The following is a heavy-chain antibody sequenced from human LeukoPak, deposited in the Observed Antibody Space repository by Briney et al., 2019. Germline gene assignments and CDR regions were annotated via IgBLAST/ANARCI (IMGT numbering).Heavy chain of an antibody. D-gene: IGHD3-22*01. J-gene: IGHJ4*02. Sequence: GGSLRLSCAASGFTVSSNYMSWVRQAPGKGLEWVSVIYSGGSTYYADSVKGRFTISRDNSKNTLYLQMNSLRAEDTAVYYCTTTYHYDSSGYSLYYWGQGTLVTVSS. CDR3: TTTYHYDSSGYSLYY. CDR2: IYSGGST. CDR1: GFTVSSNY. V-gene: IGHV3-53*01.